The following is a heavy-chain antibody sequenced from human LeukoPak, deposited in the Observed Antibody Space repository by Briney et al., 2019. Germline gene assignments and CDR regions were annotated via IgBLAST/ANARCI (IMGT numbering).Heavy chain of an antibody. D-gene: IGHD3-22*01. J-gene: IGHJ4*02. CDR1: GGSIGSYY. V-gene: IGHV4-59*01. Sequence: SETLSLTCTVSGGSIGSYYWSWIRQSPGKGLEWIGYIYYDGSANYNPSLKSRLTISIDTSKSLFSLNLSSVTAADTAVYYCATLIGNFDYWGRGTLVTVSS. CDR2: IYYDGSA. CDR3: ATLIGNFDY.